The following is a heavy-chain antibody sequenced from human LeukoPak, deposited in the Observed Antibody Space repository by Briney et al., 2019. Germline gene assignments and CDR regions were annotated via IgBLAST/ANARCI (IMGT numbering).Heavy chain of an antibody. D-gene: IGHD3-3*01. CDR1: GGTFSSYT. CDR3: ARGLDLRFLEWLVAFDI. V-gene: IGHV1-69*02. CDR2: IIPILGIA. Sequence: SVKVSCKASGGTFSSYTISWVRQAPGQGLEWMGRIIPILGIANYAQKSQGRVTITADKSTSTAYMELSSLRSEDTAVYYCARGLDLRFLEWLVAFDIWGQGTMVTVSS. J-gene: IGHJ3*02.